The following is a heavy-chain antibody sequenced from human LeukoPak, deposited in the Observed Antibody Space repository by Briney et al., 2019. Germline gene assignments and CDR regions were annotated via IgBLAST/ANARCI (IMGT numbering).Heavy chain of an antibody. Sequence: TGGSLRLSCVASGFTFSSYGMNWVRQAPGKGLEWFSYISSGGTIIYYADSVKGRFTVSRDNAKNSLYLQMNSLRAEDTALYYCARTDARSSQGNSPFYDYWGQGTLVTVSS. D-gene: IGHD2-2*01. CDR1: GFTFSSYG. CDR2: ISSGGTII. CDR3: ARTDARSSQGNSPFYDY. J-gene: IGHJ4*02. V-gene: IGHV3-48*03.